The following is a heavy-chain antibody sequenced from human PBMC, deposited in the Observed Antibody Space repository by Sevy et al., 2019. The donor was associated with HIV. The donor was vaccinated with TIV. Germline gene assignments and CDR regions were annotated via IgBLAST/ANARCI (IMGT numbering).Heavy chain of an antibody. CDR3: TTDTGISDYDFWSGRDDTFDN. Sequence: GGFLRLSCAASGFTFSNAWMSWVRQAPGKGLEWVGRIKSKTDGGTTDYAAPVKGRFTISTDESKNTLYLQMNSLKTEDTAVYYCTTDTGISDYDFWSGRDDTFDNWGQGTMVTVSS. J-gene: IGHJ3*02. D-gene: IGHD3-3*01. V-gene: IGHV3-15*01. CDR1: GFTFSNAW. CDR2: IKSKTDGGTT.